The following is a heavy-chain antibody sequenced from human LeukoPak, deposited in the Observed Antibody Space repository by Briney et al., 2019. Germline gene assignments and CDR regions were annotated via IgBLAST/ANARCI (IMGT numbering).Heavy chain of an antibody. CDR1: GFIFTSNR. CDR3: VKEAYYGWGSSPTFYFDY. CDR2: IKHDGSEQ. J-gene: IGHJ4*02. V-gene: IGHV3-7*01. Sequence: AGGSLRLSCAASGFIFTSNRMNWVRQAPGKGLGWVANIKHDGSEQIYVDSVKGRFTISRDNSRNTVFLQMNRLRPEDTAVYYCVKEAYYGWGSSPTFYFDYWGQGTRVTVSS. D-gene: IGHD3-10*01.